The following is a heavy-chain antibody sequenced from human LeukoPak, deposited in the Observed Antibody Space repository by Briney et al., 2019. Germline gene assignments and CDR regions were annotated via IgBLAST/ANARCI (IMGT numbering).Heavy chain of an antibody. CDR2: IYYSGST. J-gene: IGHJ6*02. Sequence: PSETLSLTCTVSGGSISSYHWSWIRQPPGKGLEWIGYIYYSGSTNYNPSLKSRVTMSVDTSKHQFSLKLTSVTAADTAVYYCARLDGPNGMDVWGQGTTVTVSS. CDR1: GGSISSYH. CDR3: ARLDGPNGMDV. V-gene: IGHV4-59*01. D-gene: IGHD3/OR15-3a*01.